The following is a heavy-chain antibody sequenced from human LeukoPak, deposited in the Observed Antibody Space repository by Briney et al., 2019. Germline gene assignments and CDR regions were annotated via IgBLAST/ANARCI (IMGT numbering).Heavy chain of an antibody. D-gene: IGHD6-13*01. CDR2: INHSGGT. CDR3: ARGLTKLYSSSWYV. Sequence: SSETLSLTCTASGGSISSGDYYWSWIRQPPGKGLEWIGEINHSGGTNYNPSLKSRVTISVDTSKNQFSLKLSSVTAADTAVYYCARGLTKLYSSSWYVWGQGTLVTVSS. CDR1: GGSISSGDYY. V-gene: IGHV4-39*07. J-gene: IGHJ4*02.